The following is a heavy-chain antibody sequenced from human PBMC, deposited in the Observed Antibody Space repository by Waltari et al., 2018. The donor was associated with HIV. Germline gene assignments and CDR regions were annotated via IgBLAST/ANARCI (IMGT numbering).Heavy chain of an antibody. J-gene: IGHJ2*01. V-gene: IGHV3-9*01. Sequence: EVQLVESGGGLVQPGRSLRLSCAASGFPFDDYAMHWVRQAPGKGLEWVSGISWNSGSIGYADSVKGRFTISRDNAKNSLYLQMNSLRAEDTALYYCAKGQTLYWYFDLWGRGTLATVSS. CDR3: AKGQTLYWYFDL. CDR1: GFPFDDYA. CDR2: ISWNSGSI.